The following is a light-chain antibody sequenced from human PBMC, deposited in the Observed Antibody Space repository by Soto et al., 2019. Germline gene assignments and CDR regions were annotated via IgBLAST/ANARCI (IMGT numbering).Light chain of an antibody. V-gene: IGKV1-5*03. J-gene: IGKJ1*01. CDR1: QSISSW. CDR3: QQYNSYSRT. Sequence: DIQMTQSPSTLSASVGDRVTITCRASQSISSWLAWYQQKPGKAPKLLLYKASSLESGVPSRFSGSGSGTEFTLTISRLQPDDFATYYRQQYNSYSRTFGQGTKVEIK. CDR2: KAS.